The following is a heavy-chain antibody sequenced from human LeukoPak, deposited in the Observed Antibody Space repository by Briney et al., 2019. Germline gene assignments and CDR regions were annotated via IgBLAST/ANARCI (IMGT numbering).Heavy chain of an antibody. J-gene: IGHJ4*02. Sequence: GGSLRLSCAASGFTVSSNYMSWVRQAPGKGLEWVSVIYSGGSTYYADSVKGRFTISRDNSKNTLYLQMNSLRAEDTAVYYCARGLGRYCTNGVCYSYYFDYWGQGTLVTVSS. CDR2: IYSGGST. V-gene: IGHV3-53*01. CDR3: ARGLGRYCTNGVCYSYYFDY. D-gene: IGHD2-8*01. CDR1: GFTVSSNY.